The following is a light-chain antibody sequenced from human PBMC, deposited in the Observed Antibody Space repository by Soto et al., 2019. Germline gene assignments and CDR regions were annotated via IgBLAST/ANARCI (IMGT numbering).Light chain of an antibody. J-gene: IGLJ2*01. CDR2: SYN. CDR1: SSNIGSHT. Sequence: QSVLTQPPSASGTPGHRVTISWSGSSSNIGSHTVNWYQQLPGTAPKLLIYSYNQRPSGVPDRFSGSKSGTSASLAISGLQSEDEADYYCVVWDDNLNGPVFGGGTKLTVL. V-gene: IGLV1-44*01. CDR3: VVWDDNLNGPV.